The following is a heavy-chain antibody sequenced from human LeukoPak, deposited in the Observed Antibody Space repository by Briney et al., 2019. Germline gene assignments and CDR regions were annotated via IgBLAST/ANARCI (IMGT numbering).Heavy chain of an antibody. V-gene: IGHV3-33*01. Sequence: PGGSLRLSCAASGFTSSHYAMHWVRQAPGKGLEWVAVIWYDGSNKYYGDSVKGRLTISRDNSKNTLYLQMISLRAEDTAVYFCGRTYDILTFFDYWGQGTLVTVSS. D-gene: IGHD3-9*01. CDR3: GRTYDILTFFDY. CDR1: GFTSSHYA. CDR2: IWYDGSNK. J-gene: IGHJ4*02.